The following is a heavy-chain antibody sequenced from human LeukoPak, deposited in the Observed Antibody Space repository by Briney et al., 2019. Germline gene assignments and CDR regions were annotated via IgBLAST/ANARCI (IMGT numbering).Heavy chain of an antibody. V-gene: IGHV4-34*01. CDR1: GESFSGYY. D-gene: IGHD2-21*01. CDR2: INHRGST. CDR3: ARGDITTGGAPFDH. Sequence: SETLSLTCAVYGESFSGYYWSWIRQPPGKGLEWIGEINHRGSTNYNPSLKSRVTISVDTSKDQFSLKLNSVTAADTAIYYCARGDITTGGAPFDHWGQGTLVTVSS. J-gene: IGHJ4*02.